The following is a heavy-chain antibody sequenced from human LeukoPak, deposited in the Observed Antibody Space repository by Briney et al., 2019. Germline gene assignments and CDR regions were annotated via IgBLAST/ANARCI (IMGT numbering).Heavy chain of an antibody. V-gene: IGHV3-9*01. CDR3: AKAGYDSSGLMYWDY. Sequence: PGGSLRLSCAASRFTFSNYAMHWVRQAPGKGLEWVSGISWNSGSIGYADSVKGRFTISRDNAKNSLYLQMNSLRAEDAALYYCAKAGYDSSGLMYWDYWGQGTLVTVSS. CDR1: RFTFSNYA. CDR2: ISWNSGSI. J-gene: IGHJ4*02. D-gene: IGHD3-22*01.